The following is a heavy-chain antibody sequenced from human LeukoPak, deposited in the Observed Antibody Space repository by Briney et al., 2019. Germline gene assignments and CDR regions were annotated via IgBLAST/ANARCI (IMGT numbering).Heavy chain of an antibody. V-gene: IGHV4-59*08. CDR1: GGSISGYY. Sequence: SETLSFTCTVSGGSISGYYWSWIRQPPGKGLEWIGYIYYSGSTNYNPSLKSRVTISVDTSKNQFSLKLSSVTAADTAVYYCARQGRVVPAAIVDYWGQGTLVTVSS. J-gene: IGHJ4*02. CDR3: ARQGRVVPAAIVDY. CDR2: IYYSGST. D-gene: IGHD2-2*01.